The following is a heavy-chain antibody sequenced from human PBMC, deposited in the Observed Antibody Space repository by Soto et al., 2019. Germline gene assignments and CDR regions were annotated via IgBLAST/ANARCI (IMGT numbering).Heavy chain of an antibody. CDR3: ARGGRFLKWLHKYNWFDP. CDR2: INHSGST. Sequence: PSETLSLTCAVYGGSFSGYYWSWFRQPPGKGLEWIGEINHSGSTNYNPSLKSRVTISVDTSKNQFSLKLSSVTAADTAVYYCARGGRFLKWLHKYNWFDPWGQGTLVTVSS. D-gene: IGHD3-3*01. CDR1: GGSFSGYY. J-gene: IGHJ5*02. V-gene: IGHV4-34*01.